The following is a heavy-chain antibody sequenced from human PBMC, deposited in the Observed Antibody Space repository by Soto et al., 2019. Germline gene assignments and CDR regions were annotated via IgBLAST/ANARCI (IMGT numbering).Heavy chain of an antibody. D-gene: IGHD5-18*01. V-gene: IGHV3-9*01. Sequence: EVQLVESGGGLVQPGRSLRLSCAASGFGFDDYAMHWVRQAPGKGLEWVSGISWNSHSIGYADSLRGRFTITRDNAKKSLYLQMNGLRAEDTALYYCAKDRGRGIHLGSSPHSFGMDVWGHGITVNGSS. CDR2: ISWNSHSI. CDR1: GFGFDDYA. CDR3: AKDRGRGIHLGSSPHSFGMDV. J-gene: IGHJ6*02.